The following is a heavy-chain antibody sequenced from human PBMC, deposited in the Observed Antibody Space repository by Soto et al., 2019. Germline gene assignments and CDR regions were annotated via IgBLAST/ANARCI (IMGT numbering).Heavy chain of an antibody. CDR1: GGSISSSNW. Sequence: PSETLSLTCAVSGGSISSSNWWSWVRQPPGKGLEWIGEIYHSGSTNYNPSLKSRVTISVDKSKNQFSLKLSSVTAADTAVYYCASGGYSGLKNFDYWGQGTLVTVSS. D-gene: IGHD5-12*01. CDR3: ASGGYSGLKNFDY. CDR2: IYHSGST. V-gene: IGHV4-4*02. J-gene: IGHJ4*02.